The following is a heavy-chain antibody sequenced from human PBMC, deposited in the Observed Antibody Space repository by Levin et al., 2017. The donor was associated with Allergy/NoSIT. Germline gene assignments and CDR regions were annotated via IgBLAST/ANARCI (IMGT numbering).Heavy chain of an antibody. CDR2: ISYDGSNK. CDR1: GFTFSSYG. Sequence: SGGSLRLSCAASGFTFSSYGMHWVRQAPGKGLEWVAVISYDGSNKYYADSVKGRFTISRDNSKNTLYLQMNSLRAEDTAVYYCAKWGPGYDSSGYLDYWGQGTLVTVSS. J-gene: IGHJ4*02. D-gene: IGHD3-22*01. CDR3: AKWGPGYDSSGYLDY. V-gene: IGHV3-30*18.